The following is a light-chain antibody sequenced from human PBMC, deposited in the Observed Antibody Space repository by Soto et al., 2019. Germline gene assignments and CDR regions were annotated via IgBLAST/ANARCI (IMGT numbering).Light chain of an antibody. CDR1: QGISGY. CDR2: GAC. V-gene: IGKV1-9*01. J-gene: IGKJ2*01. CDR3: QQVNSNPQT. Sequence: IQLTQSPSSLSASVGDRVTITCRASQGISGYLAWYQEKQGKAPKLLIYGACTLQSGVPSRFSGSGSGTDFTRTISSLQPEDFATYYCQQVNSNPQTFGQGTKLEIK.